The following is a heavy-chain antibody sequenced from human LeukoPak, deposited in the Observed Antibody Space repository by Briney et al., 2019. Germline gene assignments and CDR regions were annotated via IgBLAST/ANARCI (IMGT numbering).Heavy chain of an antibody. Sequence: GESLKISCKGSGYSFTSSWITWARQLPGKGLEWMAMIDPSDSCTNYSPSFQGHVTISVDKSIRTAYLQSSSLEASDTAMYYWAGHPSDYYFLDVWGQGTGVTVSS. CDR1: GYSFTSSW. J-gene: IGHJ6*02. CDR3: AGHPSDYYFLDV. CDR2: IDPSDSCT. V-gene: IGHV5-10-1*01.